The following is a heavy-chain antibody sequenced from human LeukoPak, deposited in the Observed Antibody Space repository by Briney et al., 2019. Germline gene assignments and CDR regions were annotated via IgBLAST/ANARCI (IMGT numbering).Heavy chain of an antibody. D-gene: IGHD6-19*01. CDR2: IYYSGST. CDR3: ARGRIAVAGHFDY. Sequence: PSETLSLTCTVSGGSISSYYWSWIRQPPGKGLEWIGYIYYSGSTNYKPSLKSRVTISVDTSKNQFSLKLSSVTAADTAVYYCARGRIAVAGHFDYWGQGTLVTVSS. CDR1: GGSISSYY. J-gene: IGHJ4*02. V-gene: IGHV4-59*12.